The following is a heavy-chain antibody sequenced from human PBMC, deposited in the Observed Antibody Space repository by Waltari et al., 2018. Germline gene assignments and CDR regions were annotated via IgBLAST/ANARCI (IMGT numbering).Heavy chain of an antibody. V-gene: IGHV3-9*01. D-gene: IGHD3-22*01. Sequence: EVQLVGSGGGLVRPGRSLRLSCVGSGFTFADFAMHWVRTAPGKGLEWVSGINWNSGSIGYGDSVKGRFIISRDNARNSVHLQMNGLTSEDTALYYCAKKNDEVFDRNGLVYDAFDMWGQGTMVTVSS. CDR2: INWNSGSI. CDR1: GFTFADFA. J-gene: IGHJ3*02. CDR3: AKKNDEVFDRNGLVYDAFDM.